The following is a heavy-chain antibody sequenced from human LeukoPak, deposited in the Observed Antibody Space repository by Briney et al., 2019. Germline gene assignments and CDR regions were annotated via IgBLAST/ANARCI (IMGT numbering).Heavy chain of an antibody. CDR2: IDPSDSYT. V-gene: IGHV5-10-1*01. Sequence: GESLRISCKGSGYSFTTSWISRVRQMPGKGLEWMGRIDPSDSYTTYSPSFQGHVTISADKSISTAYLQWSSLKASDTAMYYCARHVFSGFSMDVWGQGTTVTVSS. CDR1: GYSFTTSW. CDR3: ARHVFSGFSMDV. J-gene: IGHJ6*02.